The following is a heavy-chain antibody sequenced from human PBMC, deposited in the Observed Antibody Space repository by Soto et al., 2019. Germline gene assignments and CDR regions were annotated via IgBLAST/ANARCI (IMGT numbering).Heavy chain of an antibody. D-gene: IGHD3-9*01. Sequence: PGGSLRLSCAASGFTFSSYAMSWVRQAPGKGLEWVSAISGSGGSTYYADSVKGRFTISRDNSKNTLYLQMNSLRAEDTAVYYCAREREPRYFDWLRTYYFDYWGQGTLVTVSS. V-gene: IGHV3-23*01. J-gene: IGHJ4*02. CDR3: AREREPRYFDWLRTYYFDY. CDR2: ISGSGGST. CDR1: GFTFSSYA.